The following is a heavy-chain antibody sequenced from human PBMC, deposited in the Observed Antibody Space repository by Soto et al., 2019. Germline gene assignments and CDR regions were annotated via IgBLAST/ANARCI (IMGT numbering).Heavy chain of an antibody. V-gene: IGHV4-30-2*01. D-gene: IGHD3-10*01. J-gene: IGHJ5*02. CDR2: ISHTGST. CDR3: ARAVAPYFGTWFGP. Sequence: TLSLTXAVSGGSITSGNSYSWSWIRQPPGKGLEWIGSISHTGSTSYNPSLKSRLTMSVDKSKNQFSLRLSSVTAADMAVYYCARAVAPYFGTWFGPWGQGILVTVSS. CDR1: GGSITSGNSYS.